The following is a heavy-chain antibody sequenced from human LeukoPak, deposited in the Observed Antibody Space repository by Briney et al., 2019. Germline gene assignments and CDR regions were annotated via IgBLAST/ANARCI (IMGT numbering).Heavy chain of an antibody. CDR1: GDSVSRSDSY. J-gene: IGHJ1*01. Sequence: TETLSLTCTIFGDSVSRSDSYWDWIRQPPGKWLEWIGTIYYSGRTYYSPSLKSRVTLSVDMSNNQFSLTLSSVTAADTALYFCARRRYYDSSGYLEWGQGTLFTVSS. V-gene: IGHV4-39*01. CDR3: ARRRYYDSSGYLE. D-gene: IGHD3-22*01. CDR2: IYYSGRT.